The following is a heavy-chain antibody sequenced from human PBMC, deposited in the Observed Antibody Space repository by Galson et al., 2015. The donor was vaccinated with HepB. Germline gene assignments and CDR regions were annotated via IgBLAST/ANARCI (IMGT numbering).Heavy chain of an antibody. CDR3: TRLANPSH. V-gene: IGHV3-15*04. CDR1: GLTISNAW. Sequence: SLRLSCAASGLTISNAWMSWVRQAPGKGLEWVGRIESKTDGGTIDYAAPVKGRFTISRDDSKNTLFLQMNSLKTEDTAVYFCTRLANPSHWGQGSLVTVSS. J-gene: IGHJ1*01. D-gene: IGHD2-2*01. CDR2: IESKTDGGTI.